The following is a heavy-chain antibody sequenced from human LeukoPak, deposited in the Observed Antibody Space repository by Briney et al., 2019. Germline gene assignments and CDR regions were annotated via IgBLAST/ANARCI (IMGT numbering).Heavy chain of an antibody. Sequence: GGSLRLSCAASGFTFSSYTMNWVRQAPGKGLEWVSSISSRSSYIYYADSVKGRFTISRDNAKNSLYLQMNSLRAEDRAVYYCARDAYCSTTSCKEYFDLWGRGTLVTVSS. V-gene: IGHV3-21*01. CDR2: ISSRSSYI. D-gene: IGHD2-2*01. CDR1: GFTFSSYT. J-gene: IGHJ2*01. CDR3: ARDAYCSTTSCKEYFDL.